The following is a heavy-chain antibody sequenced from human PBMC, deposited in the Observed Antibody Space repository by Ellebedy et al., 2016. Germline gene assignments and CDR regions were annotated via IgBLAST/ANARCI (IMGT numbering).Heavy chain of an antibody. CDR1: GGSVRSGSYY. V-gene: IGHV4-61*01. CDR3: ASRGTGYYYGVDV. Sequence: SETLSLTCSVSGGSVRSGSYYRSWIRQPPGKGLEWIGYIYDSGITNYNPSLKSRVTISVDTSKNQFSLKLSSVTAADTAVFYCASRGTGYYYGVDVWGQGTTVTVSS. CDR2: IYDSGIT. D-gene: IGHD2-8*02. J-gene: IGHJ6*02.